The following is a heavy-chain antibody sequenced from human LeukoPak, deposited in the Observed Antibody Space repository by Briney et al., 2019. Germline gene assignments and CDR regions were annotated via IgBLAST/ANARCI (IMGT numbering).Heavy chain of an antibody. CDR1: GFTFSSYW. CDR3: ARDGAFDI. Sequence: GGSLRLSCAASGFTFSSYWMHWVRQAPGEGLVWVSRINSDGSSTSYADSEKGRFTISRDNAKNTLYLQMNSLRAEDTAVYYCARDGAFDIWGQGTMVTVSS. V-gene: IGHV3-74*01. J-gene: IGHJ3*02. CDR2: INSDGSST.